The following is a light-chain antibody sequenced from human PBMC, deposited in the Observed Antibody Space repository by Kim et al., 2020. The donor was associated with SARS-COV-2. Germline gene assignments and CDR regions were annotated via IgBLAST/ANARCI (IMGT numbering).Light chain of an antibody. CDR1: QSLGNNF. J-gene: IGKJ1*01. V-gene: IGKV3-20*01. CDR3: QQYGRSPT. CDR2: DSS. Sequence: SAGERATLTCRASQSLGNNFLAWYQQQAGQPPSLLIYDSSTRAAGIPDRFSGSGSATDFTLTIDRLDPDDSAVYYCQQYGRSPTFGRGTKVDIK.